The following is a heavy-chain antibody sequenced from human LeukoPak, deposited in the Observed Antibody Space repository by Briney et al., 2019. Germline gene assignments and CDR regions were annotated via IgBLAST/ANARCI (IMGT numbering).Heavy chain of an antibody. CDR2: IIPILGIA. CDR3: ARVQYYDSGSYYAVDY. Sequence: ASVKVSCKASGGTFSSYAISWVRQAPGQGLEWMGRIIPILGIANYAQKFQGRVTITADKSTSTAYMELSSLRSEDTAVYYCARVQYYDSGSYYAVDYWGQGTLVTVSS. V-gene: IGHV1-69*04. D-gene: IGHD3-10*01. CDR1: GGTFSSYA. J-gene: IGHJ4*02.